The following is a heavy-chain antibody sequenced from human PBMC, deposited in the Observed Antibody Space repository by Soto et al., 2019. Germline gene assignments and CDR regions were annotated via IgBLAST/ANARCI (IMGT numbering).Heavy chain of an antibody. CDR3: ATIKLWFGPPTDY. D-gene: IGHD3-10*01. J-gene: IGHJ4*02. CDR1: GFTVSSNY. CDR2: IYSGGST. Sequence: PGGSLRLSCAASGFTVSSNYMSWVRQAPGKGLEWVSVIYSGGSTYYADSVKGRFTISRDNSKNTLYLQMNSLRAEDTAVYYCATIKLWFGPPTDYWGQGTLVTVSS. V-gene: IGHV3-66*01.